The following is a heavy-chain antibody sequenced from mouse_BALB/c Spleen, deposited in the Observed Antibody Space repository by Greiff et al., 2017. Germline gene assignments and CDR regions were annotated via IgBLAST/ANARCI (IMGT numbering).Heavy chain of an antibody. CDR3: VCLSY. V-gene: IGHV10S3*01. CDR1: GFTFNTNA. CDR2: IRSKSNNYAT. Sequence: EVQLVETGGGLVQPKGSLKLSCAASGFTFNTNAMNWVRQAPGKGLEWVVRIRSKSNNYATYYADSVKDRFTISRDDSQSMLYLQMNNLKTEDTAMYYCVCLSYWGQGTSVTVSS. J-gene: IGHJ4*01.